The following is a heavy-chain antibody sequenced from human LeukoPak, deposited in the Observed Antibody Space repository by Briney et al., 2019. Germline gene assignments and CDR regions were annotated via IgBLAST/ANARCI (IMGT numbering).Heavy chain of an antibody. J-gene: IGHJ4*02. D-gene: IGHD5-18*01. CDR1: GGSFSGYY. CDR2: INHSGST. V-gene: IGHV4-34*01. CDR3: ARQRGSGYSYRTRHFDY. Sequence: SETLSLTCAVYGGSFSGYYWSWIRQPPGKGLEWIGEINHSGSTNYDPSLKSRVTISVDTSKNQFSLKLSSVTAADTAVYYCARQRGSGYSYRTRHFDYWGQGTLVTVSS.